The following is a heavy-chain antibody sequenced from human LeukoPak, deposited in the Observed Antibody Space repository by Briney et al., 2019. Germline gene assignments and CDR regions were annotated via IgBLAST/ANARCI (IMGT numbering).Heavy chain of an antibody. Sequence: SETLSLTCTVSGGSISSYYWSWIRQPPGKGLEWIGCIYYSGSTNYNPSLKSRVTISVDTSKNQFSLKLSSVTAADTAVYYCASLYDSAAWYFDLWGRGTLVTVSS. CDR3: ASLYDSAAWYFDL. J-gene: IGHJ2*01. D-gene: IGHD3-16*01. CDR2: IYYSGST. CDR1: GGSISSYY. V-gene: IGHV4-59*01.